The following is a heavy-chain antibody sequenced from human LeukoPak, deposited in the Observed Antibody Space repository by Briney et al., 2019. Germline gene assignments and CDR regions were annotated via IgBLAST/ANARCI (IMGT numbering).Heavy chain of an antibody. CDR2: INHSGST. CDR3: ARDTYYYDSSGYYYPGGCDY. D-gene: IGHD3-22*01. J-gene: IGHJ4*02. CDR1: GGSFSGYY. V-gene: IGHV4-34*01. Sequence: SETLSLTCAVYGGSFSGYYWSWIRQPPGKGLEWIGEINHSGSTNYNPSLKSRVTISVDTSKNQFSLKLSSVTAADTAVYYCARDTYYYDSSGYYYPGGCDYWGQGTLVTVSS.